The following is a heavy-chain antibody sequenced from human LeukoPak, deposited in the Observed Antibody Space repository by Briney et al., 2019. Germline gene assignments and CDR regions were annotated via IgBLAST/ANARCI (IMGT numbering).Heavy chain of an antibody. Sequence: GGSLRLSCAASGFTVSDYYMNWVRQAPGKGLEWVSVIYRGGFTYYADSVRGRFTISRDNSKNTLYLQMNSLRAEDTAVYYCARDPGGAYCGGDCLLYFDYWGQGTLVTVSS. J-gene: IGHJ4*02. CDR1: GFTVSDYY. V-gene: IGHV3-53*01. CDR3: ARDPGGAYCGGDCLLYFDY. CDR2: IYRGGFT. D-gene: IGHD2-21*02.